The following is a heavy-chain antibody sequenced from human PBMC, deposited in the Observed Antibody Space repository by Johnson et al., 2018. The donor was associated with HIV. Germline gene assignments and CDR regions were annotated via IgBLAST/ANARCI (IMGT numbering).Heavy chain of an antibody. D-gene: IGHD1-26*01. CDR1: GFIIDDYG. CDR3: AKGLGWELLTHDAFDI. V-gene: IGHV3-20*04. CDR2: IHWNGGST. J-gene: IGHJ3*02. Sequence: VQLVESGGGVVRPGGSLRLSCAASGFIIDDYGMSWVRQAPGKGLEWVSGIHWNGGSTGYADSVKGRFTISRDNAKNSLYLQMNSLRAEDTALYYCAKGLGWELLTHDAFDIWGQGTMVTVSS.